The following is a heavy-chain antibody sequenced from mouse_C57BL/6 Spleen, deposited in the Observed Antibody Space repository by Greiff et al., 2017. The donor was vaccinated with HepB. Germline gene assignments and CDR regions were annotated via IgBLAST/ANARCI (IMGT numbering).Heavy chain of an antibody. CDR3: AKNSLTTVVATNHYYAMDY. V-gene: IGHV2-5*01. CDR1: GFSLTSYG. J-gene: IGHJ4*01. D-gene: IGHD1-1*01. Sequence: VKLQESGPGLVQPSQSLSITCTVSGFSLTSYGVHWVRQSPGKGLEWLGVIWRGGSTDYNAAFMSRLSITKDNSKRQSFFKMNSLQADDTAIYYCAKNSLTTVVATNHYYAMDYWGKGTSVTVSS. CDR2: IWRGGST.